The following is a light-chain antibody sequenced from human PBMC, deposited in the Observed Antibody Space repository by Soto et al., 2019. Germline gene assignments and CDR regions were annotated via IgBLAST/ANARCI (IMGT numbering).Light chain of an antibody. CDR3: QHYSTWLWT. J-gene: IGKJ1*01. Sequence: EIVMTQSPATLSVSPGERATLSCRASQSVSSKLAWYQQKPGQGPRLLIYGASTRATGIPARFSGSGSGTEFTLTISSLQSEDIAVYYCQHYSTWLWTFGQGTKVEI. V-gene: IGKV3-15*01. CDR2: GAS. CDR1: QSVSSK.